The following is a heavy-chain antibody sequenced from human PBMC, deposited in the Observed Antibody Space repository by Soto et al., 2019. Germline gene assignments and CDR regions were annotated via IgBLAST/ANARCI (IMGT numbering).Heavy chain of an antibody. CDR1: GFTFSSYA. D-gene: IGHD3-3*01. CDR3: AKDSRVELRFLEWFPATMDV. J-gene: IGHJ6*03. V-gene: IGHV3-23*01. CDR2: ISGSGGST. Sequence: GGSLRLSCAASGFTFSSYAMSWVRQAPGKGLEWVSAISGSGGSTYYADSVKGRFTISRDNSKNTLYLQMNSLRAEDTAVYYCAKDSRVELRFLEWFPATMDVWGKGTTVTVSS.